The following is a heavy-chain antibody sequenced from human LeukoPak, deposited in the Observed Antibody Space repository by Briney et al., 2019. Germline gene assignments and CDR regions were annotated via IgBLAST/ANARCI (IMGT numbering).Heavy chain of an antibody. CDR1: GFTFSSYG. D-gene: IGHD2-21*02. CDR3: AKGEVTAKDYYYGMDV. Sequence: PGGSLRLSCAASGFTFSSYGMHWVRQAPGKGLEWVAVISYDGSNKYYADSVKGRFTISRDNSKNTLYLQMNSLRAEDTAVYYCAKGEVTAKDYYYGMDVWGQGTTVTVSS. J-gene: IGHJ6*02. CDR2: ISYDGSNK. V-gene: IGHV3-30*18.